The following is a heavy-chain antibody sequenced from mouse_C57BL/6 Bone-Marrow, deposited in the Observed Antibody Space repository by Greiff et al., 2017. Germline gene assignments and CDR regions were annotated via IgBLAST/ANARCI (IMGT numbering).Heavy chain of an antibody. CDR1: GYTFTSYW. Sequence: QVQLKQPGAELVRPGSSVKLSCKASGYTFTSYWMHWVKQRPIQGLEWIGNIDPSDSETHYNQKFKDKATLTVDKSPSTAYMQLSSLTSEDSAVYYCARACWGDYWGQGTTLTVSS. CDR2: IDPSDSET. J-gene: IGHJ2*01. D-gene: IGHD4-1*01. CDR3: ARACWGDY. V-gene: IGHV1-52*01.